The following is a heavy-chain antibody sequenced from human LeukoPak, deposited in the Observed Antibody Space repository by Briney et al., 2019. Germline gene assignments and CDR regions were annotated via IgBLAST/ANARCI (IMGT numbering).Heavy chain of an antibody. CDR2: IYYSGST. CDR1: GGSISSGDFH. V-gene: IGHV4-61*08. D-gene: IGHD6-19*01. CDR3: ARSGIAVAGFDY. Sequence: SETLSLTCIVSGGSISSGDFHWSWVRQPPGKGLEWIGYIYYSGSTNYNPSLKSRVTISVDTSKNQFSLKLSSVTAADTAVYYCARSGIAVAGFDYWGQGTLVTVSS. J-gene: IGHJ4*02.